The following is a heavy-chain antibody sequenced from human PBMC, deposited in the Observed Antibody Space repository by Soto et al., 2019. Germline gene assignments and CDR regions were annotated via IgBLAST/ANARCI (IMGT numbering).Heavy chain of an antibody. CDR1: GFNFSSYG. Sequence: GGSLRLSCAASGFNFSSYGMHWVRQAPGKELEWVEVIWYDGSNKYYAESVKGRFTISRDNSKNTLYLQMNSLRAEDTAVYFCARRTYYYDSSGPGPIDYWGQGTLVTVSS. CDR2: IWYDGSNK. D-gene: IGHD3-22*01. V-gene: IGHV3-33*01. J-gene: IGHJ4*02. CDR3: ARRTYYYDSSGPGPIDY.